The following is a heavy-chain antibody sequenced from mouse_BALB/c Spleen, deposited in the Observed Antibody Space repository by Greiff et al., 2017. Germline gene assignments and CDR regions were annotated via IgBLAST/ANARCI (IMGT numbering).Heavy chain of an antibody. J-gene: IGHJ3*01. CDR1: GFSLTSYG. CDR2: IWGDGST. V-gene: IGHV2-3*01. D-gene: IGHD2-3*01. Sequence: VQLQQSGPGLVAPSQSLSITCTVSGFSLTSYGVSWVRQPPGKGLEWLGVIWGDGSTNYHSALISRLSISKDNSKSQVFLKLNSLQTDDTATYYCAKNSDGYYPAWFAYWGQGTLVTVSA. CDR3: AKNSDGYYPAWFAY.